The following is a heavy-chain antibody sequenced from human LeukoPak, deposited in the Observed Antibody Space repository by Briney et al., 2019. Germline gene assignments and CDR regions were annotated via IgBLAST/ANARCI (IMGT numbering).Heavy chain of an antibody. Sequence: PSQTLSLTCTVSAGSISSSSYSWGWIRQPPGKGLEWIGYIYHSGSTNYNPSLKSRVTISVDTSQNQFSLKLSSVTAADTAVYYCARDGYSGSDALWGQGTLVTVSS. CDR3: ARDGYSGSDAL. CDR2: IYHSGST. V-gene: IGHV4-61*01. CDR1: AGSISSSSYS. J-gene: IGHJ4*02. D-gene: IGHD5-12*01.